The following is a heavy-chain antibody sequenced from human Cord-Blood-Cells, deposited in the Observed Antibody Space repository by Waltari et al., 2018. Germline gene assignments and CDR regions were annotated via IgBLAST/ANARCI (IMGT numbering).Heavy chain of an antibody. CDR1: GGSISSYY. V-gene: IGHV4-59*01. CDR3: ASVTYYDILTGYYYFDY. CDR2: IYYSGRT. D-gene: IGHD3-9*01. J-gene: IGHJ4*02. Sequence: QVQLQESGPGLVKPSETLSLTCTVSGGSISSYYWSWIRQPPGKGLEWIGYIYYSGRTNYNPSLKSRVTISVDTSKNQCSLKLSSVTAADTAVYYCASVTYYDILTGYYYFDYWGQGTLVTVSS.